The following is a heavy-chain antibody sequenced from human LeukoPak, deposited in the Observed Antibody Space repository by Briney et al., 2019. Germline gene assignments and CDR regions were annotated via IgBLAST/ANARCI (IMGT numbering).Heavy chain of an antibody. D-gene: IGHD2-2*01. CDR1: GGSFSSYY. Sequence: SETLSLTCTVSGGSFSSYYWSWIRQPPGKGLEWIGYIYYSGSTNYNPSLKSRVTISVDTSKNQFSLKLSSVTAADTAVYYCARTPADQPLSNDPNWFDPWGQGTLVTVSS. V-gene: IGHV4-59*01. CDR2: IYYSGST. CDR3: ARTPADQPLSNDPNWFDP. J-gene: IGHJ5*02.